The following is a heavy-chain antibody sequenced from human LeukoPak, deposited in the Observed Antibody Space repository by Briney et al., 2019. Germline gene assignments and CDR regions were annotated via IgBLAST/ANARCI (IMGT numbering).Heavy chain of an antibody. CDR1: GYTFTGYY. CDR3: ARGYCRSGSCYSKYYFDY. J-gene: IGHJ4*02. V-gene: IGHV1-2*02. CDR2: INPNSGGT. D-gene: IGHD2-15*01. Sequence: ASVKVSCKASGYTFTGYYIHWVRQAPGQGLEWMGWINPNSGGTNYAQKFQGRVTMTRDTSISTAYMELSRLRSDDTAVYYCARGYCRSGSCYSKYYFDYWGQGTLVTVSS.